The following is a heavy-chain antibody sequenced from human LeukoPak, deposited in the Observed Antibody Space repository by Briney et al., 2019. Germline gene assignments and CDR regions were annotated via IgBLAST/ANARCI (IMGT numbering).Heavy chain of an antibody. V-gene: IGHV5-10-1*01. Sequence: RGEYLQISCKGSGYSFTSYWISWVRQMPGKGLEWMGRIDPSDSYTNYSPSFQGHVTISADKSISTAYLQWSSLKASDTAMYYCARLAAPVHYYYYGMDVWGQGTTVTVSS. CDR1: GYSFTSYW. J-gene: IGHJ6*02. CDR3: ARLAAPVHYYYYGMDV. CDR2: IDPSDSYT. D-gene: IGHD6-13*01.